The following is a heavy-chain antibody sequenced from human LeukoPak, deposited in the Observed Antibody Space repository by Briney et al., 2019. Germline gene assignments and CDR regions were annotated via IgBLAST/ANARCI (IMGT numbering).Heavy chain of an antibody. CDR2: INHSGGT. Sequence: SETLSLTCAVYGGSFSGYYWSWIRQPPGKGLEWIGEINHSGGTNYNPSLKSRVTISVDTSKNQFSLKLSSVTAADTAVYYCARLGYCSGGSCYSAGPSFDYWGQGTLVTVSS. J-gene: IGHJ4*02. CDR1: GGSFSGYY. CDR3: ARLGYCSGGSCYSAGPSFDY. V-gene: IGHV4-34*01. D-gene: IGHD2-15*01.